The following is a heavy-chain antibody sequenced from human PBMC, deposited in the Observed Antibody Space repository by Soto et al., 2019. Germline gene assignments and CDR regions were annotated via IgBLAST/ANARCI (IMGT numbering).Heavy chain of an antibody. CDR2: INPSGGSA. V-gene: IGHV1-46*01. CDR3: ARDQFKFRTGAY. Sequence: GASVKVSCKASGYTFTSYYMHWVRQAPGQGLEWMGIINPSGGSASYAQKFQGRVTMTRDTSTSTVYMELSSLRSEDTAVYYCARDQFKFRTGAYWGQGTLVTVSS. D-gene: IGHD3-10*01. CDR1: GYTFTSYY. J-gene: IGHJ4*02.